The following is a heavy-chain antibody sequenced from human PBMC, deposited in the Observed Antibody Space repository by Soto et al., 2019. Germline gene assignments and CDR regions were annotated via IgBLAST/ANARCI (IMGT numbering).Heavy chain of an antibody. Sequence: SETLSLTCTVSGGSISSGDYYWSWIRQPPGKGLEWTGYIYYSGSTHYNPSLKSRVTISVDTSKNQFSLKLSSVTAADTAVYYCARDASSTVTTGLYYYYGMDVWGQGTTVTVSS. V-gene: IGHV4-30-4*02. J-gene: IGHJ6*02. CDR1: GGSISSGDYY. D-gene: IGHD4-4*01. CDR2: IYYSGST. CDR3: ARDASSTVTTGLYYYYGMDV.